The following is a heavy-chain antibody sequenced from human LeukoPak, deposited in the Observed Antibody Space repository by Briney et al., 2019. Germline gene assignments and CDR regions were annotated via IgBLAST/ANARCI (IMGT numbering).Heavy chain of an antibody. J-gene: IGHJ4*02. Sequence: GGSLRLSCAASGFTVSSNYMSWVRQAPGKGLEWVSVISSGGSTYYADSAKGRFTISRDNSKNTLYLQMNSLRAEDTAVYYCARSPRVGLDYWGQGTLVTVSS. CDR2: ISSGGST. CDR1: GFTVSSNY. CDR3: ARSPRVGLDY. V-gene: IGHV3-66*02.